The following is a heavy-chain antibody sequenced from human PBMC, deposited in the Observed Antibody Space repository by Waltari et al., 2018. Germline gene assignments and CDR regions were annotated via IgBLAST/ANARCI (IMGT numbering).Heavy chain of an antibody. Sequence: QVQLQQWGAGLLKPSETLSLTCAVYGGSFSGYYWSWIRQPPGKGLEWIGEINHSGSTNHNPSLKSRVTISVDTSKNQFSLKLSSVTAADTAVYYCARPLNCGGDCYDWGQGTLVTVSS. CDR1: GGSFSGYY. CDR2: INHSGST. V-gene: IGHV4-34*01. CDR3: ARPLNCGGDCYD. D-gene: IGHD2-21*01. J-gene: IGHJ4*02.